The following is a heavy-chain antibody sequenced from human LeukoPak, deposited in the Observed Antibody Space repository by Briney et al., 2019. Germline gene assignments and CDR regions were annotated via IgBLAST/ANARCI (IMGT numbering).Heavy chain of an antibody. D-gene: IGHD6-6*01. CDR3: ARHGNRYSSSPGKFDP. J-gene: IGHJ5*02. Sequence: SETLSLTCTVSGGSISSYYWSWIRQPPGKGLEWIGYIYYSGSTYYNPSLKSRVTISVDTSKNQFSLKLSSVTAADTAVYYCARHGNRYSSSPGKFDPWGQGTLVTVSS. V-gene: IGHV4-59*08. CDR2: IYYSGST. CDR1: GGSISSYY.